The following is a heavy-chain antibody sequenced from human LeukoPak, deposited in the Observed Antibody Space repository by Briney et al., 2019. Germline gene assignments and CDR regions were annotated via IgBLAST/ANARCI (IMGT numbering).Heavy chain of an antibody. V-gene: IGHV3-30*02. CDR3: AKLHGDFLPAHY. Sequence: GGSLRLSCAASGFTFSSCAMSWVRQAPGKGLEWVASLHYDGIKKYYAASVKGRFTISRDSSKNTLVLQMNTLRVEDTALYYCAKLHGDFLPAHYWGQGTLVTVSS. J-gene: IGHJ4*02. D-gene: IGHD4-17*01. CDR2: LHYDGIKK. CDR1: GFTFSSCA.